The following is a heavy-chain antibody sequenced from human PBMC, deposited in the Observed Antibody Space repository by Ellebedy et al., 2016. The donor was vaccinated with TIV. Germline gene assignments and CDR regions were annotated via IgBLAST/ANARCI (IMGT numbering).Heavy chain of an antibody. CDR1: GGSFSGYY. CDR2: ITQRGRT. J-gene: IGHJ4*02. Sequence: SETLSLTCAVYGGSFSGYYWSWIRQPPGKGLEWIGEITQRGRTNYNPSLKGRVTISVDTSKNQFSLRLSSVTAADTALYYCAEGRSGWYYFDYWGRGTPVTVSS. CDR3: AEGRSGWYYFDY. D-gene: IGHD6-19*01. V-gene: IGHV4-34*01.